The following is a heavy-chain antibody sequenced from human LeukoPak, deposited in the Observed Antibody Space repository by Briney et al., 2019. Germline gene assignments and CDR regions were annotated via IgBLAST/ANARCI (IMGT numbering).Heavy chain of an antibody. CDR1: GFTFSSYW. CDR2: INSDGSST. D-gene: IGHD3-10*01. V-gene: IGHV3-74*01. Sequence: GGSLRLSCAASGFTFSSYWMHWVRQAPGKGLVWVSRINSDGSSTSYADPVKGRFTISRDNAKNSLYLQMNSLRAEDTAVYYCARDTTYYYGSGRDHYMDVWGKGTTVTVSS. J-gene: IGHJ6*03. CDR3: ARDTTYYYGSGRDHYMDV.